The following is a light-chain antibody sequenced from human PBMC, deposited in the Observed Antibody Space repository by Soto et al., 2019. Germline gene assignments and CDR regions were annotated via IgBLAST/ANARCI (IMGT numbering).Light chain of an antibody. V-gene: IGKV1-39*01. CDR3: QQSYSTPRT. J-gene: IGKJ2*01. Sequence: DIQMTQSPSSLSASVGDRVTIACRASQSIRSLLSWYQQKPGQAPKLLIYAASSLQSGVPSRFSGSGSGTDFTLTISRLQPEDFATYYCQQSYSTPRTFGQGTKLEIK. CDR1: QSIRSL. CDR2: AAS.